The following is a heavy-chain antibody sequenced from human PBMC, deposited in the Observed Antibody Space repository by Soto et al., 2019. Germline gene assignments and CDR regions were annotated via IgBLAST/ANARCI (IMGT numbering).Heavy chain of an antibody. D-gene: IGHD3-22*01. J-gene: IGHJ5*02. CDR1: GGTFSSYT. CDR3: ARDPYYYDSSGYYRGIKNWFDP. V-gene: IGHV1-69*04. Sequence: GASVKVSCKASGGTFSSYTIRWVRQAPGQGLEWMGRIIPILGIANYAQKFQGRVTITADKSTSTAYMELSSLRSEDTAVYYCARDPYYYDSSGYYRGIKNWFDPWGQGTLVTAPQ. CDR2: IIPILGIA.